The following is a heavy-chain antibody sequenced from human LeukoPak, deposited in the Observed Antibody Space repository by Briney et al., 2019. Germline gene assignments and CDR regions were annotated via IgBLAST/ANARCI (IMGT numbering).Heavy chain of an antibody. J-gene: IGHJ4*02. Sequence: TGGSLRLSCAASGFTFSYYYMSWIRQAPGKGLEWIGEINHSGSTNYDPSLKSRVTISVDTSKNQFSLKLSSVTAADTAVYHCAKDQPDSYAPLTGYGPFDYWGQGTLVTVSS. CDR2: INHSGST. V-gene: IGHV4-34*01. CDR3: AKDQPDSYAPLTGYGPFDY. D-gene: IGHD3-9*01. CDR1: GFTFSYYY.